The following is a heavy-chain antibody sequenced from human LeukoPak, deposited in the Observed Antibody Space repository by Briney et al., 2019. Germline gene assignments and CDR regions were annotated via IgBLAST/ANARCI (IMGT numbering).Heavy chain of an antibody. CDR1: GYTFIGYY. CDR3: AREAGNDAFDI. J-gene: IGHJ3*02. Sequence: ASVKVSCKASGYTFIGYYIHWVRQAPGQGLEWTGWINPNTGSTKYTQKFQGRVTMTRDTSISTAYMELSRLSLDDTAVYYCAREAGNDAFDIWGQGTMVTVSS. CDR2: INPNTGST. V-gene: IGHV1-2*02. D-gene: IGHD6-19*01.